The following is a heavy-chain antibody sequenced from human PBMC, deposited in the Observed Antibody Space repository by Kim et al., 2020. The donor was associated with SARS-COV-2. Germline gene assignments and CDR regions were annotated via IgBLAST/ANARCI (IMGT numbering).Heavy chain of an antibody. D-gene: IGHD6-13*01. V-gene: IGHV3-30*02. CDR3: AKAHIAAAGLGY. Sequence: YYSDHVKGRFTISRDYSKNTLYLQMNSLRAEDTAVYYCAKAHIAAAGLGYWGQGTLVTVSS. J-gene: IGHJ4*02.